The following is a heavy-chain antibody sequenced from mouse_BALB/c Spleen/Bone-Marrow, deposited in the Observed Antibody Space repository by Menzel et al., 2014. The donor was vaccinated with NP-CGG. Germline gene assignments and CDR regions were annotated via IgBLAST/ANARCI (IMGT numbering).Heavy chain of an antibody. J-gene: IGHJ4*01. V-gene: IGHV14-3*02. CDR2: IDPATGNT. Sequence: EVKLMESGADLVKPAASVKLSCTASGFSTQDTYMHWVKQRPEQGLEWIGRIDPATGNTKYDPKFQGKATITADAASNTAYLQLNILTSEDTAVYYCSHSGNNVDYAMDYWGQGTSVAVSS. CDR1: GFSTQDTY. CDR3: SHSGNNVDYAMDY. D-gene: IGHD2-1*01.